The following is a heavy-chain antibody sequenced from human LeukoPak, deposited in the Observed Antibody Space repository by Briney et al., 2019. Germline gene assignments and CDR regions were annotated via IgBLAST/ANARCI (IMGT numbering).Heavy chain of an antibody. Sequence: GGSLRLSCAASGFTFSSYWMSWVRQAPGKGLEWVANIKQDGSEKYFVDSVKGRFTISRDNAKNSLFLQMNSLRAEDTAVYYCARVSISYDYVWGSYRPHYYFDYWGQGTLVTVSS. J-gene: IGHJ4*02. CDR2: IKQDGSEK. CDR3: ARVSISYDYVWGSYRPHYYFDY. D-gene: IGHD3-16*02. CDR1: GFTFSSYW. V-gene: IGHV3-7*01.